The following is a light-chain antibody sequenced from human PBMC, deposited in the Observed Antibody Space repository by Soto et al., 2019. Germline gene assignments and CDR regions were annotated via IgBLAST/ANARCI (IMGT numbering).Light chain of an antibody. CDR3: QVWDSSSDHPYMV. V-gene: IGLV3-21*04. CDR2: YDS. CDR1: NIGSKS. Sequence: SYELTQPPSVSVAPGKTARITCGGNNIGSKSVHWYQQKPGQAPVLVIYYDSDRPSGIPERFSGSNSGNTATLTISRVEAGYEADYYCQVWDSSSDHPYMVFGGGTKLTVL. J-gene: IGLJ2*01.